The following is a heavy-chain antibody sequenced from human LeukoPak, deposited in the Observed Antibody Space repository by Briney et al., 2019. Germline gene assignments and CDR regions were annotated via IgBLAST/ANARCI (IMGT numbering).Heavy chain of an antibody. D-gene: IGHD3-3*01. J-gene: IGHJ5*02. CDR1: GFTFSTYS. V-gene: IGHV3-21*05. CDR2: INSGSTSI. Sequence: GGSLRLSCATSGFTFSTYSMNWVRQAPGMGLEWVSYINSGSTSIYYADSVKGRFTISRDNAKNSLYLQMNSLRAEDTAVYYCARADRFWSGYSSLRDNWFDPWGQGTLVTVSS. CDR3: ARADRFWSGYSSLRDNWFDP.